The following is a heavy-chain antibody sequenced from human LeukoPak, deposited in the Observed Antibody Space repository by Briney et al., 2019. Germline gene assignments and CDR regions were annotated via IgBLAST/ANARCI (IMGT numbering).Heavy chain of an antibody. Sequence: GGSLRLSCAASGFTFSNYAMSWVRQAPGKGLEWVSGIGGSGVRTYYADSVKGRFTISRENAKNSLYLQMNSLRAGDTAVYYCARAAYSSTWYSRYFDLWGRGTLVTVSS. CDR3: ARAAYSSTWYSRYFDL. CDR2: IGGSGVRT. D-gene: IGHD6-13*01. J-gene: IGHJ2*01. CDR1: GFTFSNYA. V-gene: IGHV3-23*01.